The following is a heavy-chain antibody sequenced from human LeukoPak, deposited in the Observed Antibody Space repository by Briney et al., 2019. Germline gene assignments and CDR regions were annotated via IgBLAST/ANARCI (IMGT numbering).Heavy chain of an antibody. CDR1: GFTFSDYY. Sequence: PGGSLRLSCAASGFTFSDYYMSWIRQAPGKGLEWVSYICDSGRTIYHADSVKGRFTISRDNAKNSVYLQMYYLRPEDTAVYYFARDRLGDYDHSGYFDKWGQGTLVTVSS. CDR3: ARDRLGDYDHSGYFDK. V-gene: IGHV3-11*01. D-gene: IGHD3-22*01. J-gene: IGHJ4*02. CDR2: ICDSGRTI.